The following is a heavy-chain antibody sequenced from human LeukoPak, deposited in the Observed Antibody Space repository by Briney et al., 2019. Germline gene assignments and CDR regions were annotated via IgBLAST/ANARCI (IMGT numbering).Heavy chain of an antibody. D-gene: IGHD3-10*01. CDR2: ISSSSSTI. CDR3: ARDAPYYYGSGSYYS. CDR1: GFTFSSYS. Sequence: PGESLRLSCAASGFTFSSYSMNWVRQAPGKGLEWVSYISSSSSTIYYADSVKGRFTISRDNAKNSLYLQMNSLRAEDTAVYYCARDAPYYYGSGSYYSWGQGTLVTVSS. J-gene: IGHJ4*02. V-gene: IGHV3-48*01.